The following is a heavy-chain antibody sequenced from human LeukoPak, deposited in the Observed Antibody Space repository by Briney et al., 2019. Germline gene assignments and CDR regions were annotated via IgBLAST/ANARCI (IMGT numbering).Heavy chain of an antibody. CDR1: GGSISNYY. J-gene: IGHJ4*02. CDR3: ARATREAEEAYYFDY. CDR2: IYASGST. Sequence: SETLSLTCTVSGGSISNYYWSWVRQPAGKGLEWIGRIYASGSTNYHPSLRSRVTMSIDTSKNQFSLKLNSVTAADTAVYYCARATREAEEAYYFDYWGQGTLVTVSS. D-gene: IGHD5-12*01. V-gene: IGHV4-4*07.